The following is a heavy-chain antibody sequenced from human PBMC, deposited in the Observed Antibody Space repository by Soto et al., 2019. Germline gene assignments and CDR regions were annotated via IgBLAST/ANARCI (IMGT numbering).Heavy chain of an antibody. CDR3: GRDPELWDENVATRPSIYYYGMDV. V-gene: IGHV3-11*01. Sequence: QMQLVESGGGLVEPGGSLRLSCEASGFTFSNHYMSWIRQAPVKGLEWVSYISRSGSTIYYADSVRGRFTISRDNSKSSLYLQMDSLRAEDTAMYYCGRDPELWDENVATRPSIYYYGMDVWGQGTTVTVSS. D-gene: IGHD3-16*01. CDR2: ISRSGSTI. CDR1: GFTFSNHY. J-gene: IGHJ6*02.